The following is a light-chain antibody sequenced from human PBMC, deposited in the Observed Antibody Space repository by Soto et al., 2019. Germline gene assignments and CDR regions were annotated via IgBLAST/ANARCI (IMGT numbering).Light chain of an antibody. Sequence: SALTQPASVSGSPGQSIPISCTGTSSDVGGYNYVSWYQQHPGKAPKLMIYDVSNRPSGVSNRFSGSKSGNTASLTISGLQAEDEADYYCSSYTSSSTLYVFGTGTKVTVL. CDR3: SSYTSSSTLYV. CDR1: SSDVGGYNY. V-gene: IGLV2-14*01. J-gene: IGLJ1*01. CDR2: DVS.